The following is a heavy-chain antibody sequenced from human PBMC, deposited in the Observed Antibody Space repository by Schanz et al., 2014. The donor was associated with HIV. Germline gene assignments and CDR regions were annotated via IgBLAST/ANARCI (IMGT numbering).Heavy chain of an antibody. CDR2: IIPIFATA. CDR3: ARVGAGVTVFFDY. J-gene: IGHJ4*02. Sequence: QVQLVQSGAEVKKPGASVKVSCKASGYTFINYDIHWVRQASGLGLEWMGTIIPIFATADSAQKFQGRLTITADDSTSTAYMELSSLRSEDTAVFYCARVGAGVTVFFDYWGQGTLVSVSS. V-gene: IGHV1-69*18. D-gene: IGHD3-10*01. CDR1: GYTFINYD.